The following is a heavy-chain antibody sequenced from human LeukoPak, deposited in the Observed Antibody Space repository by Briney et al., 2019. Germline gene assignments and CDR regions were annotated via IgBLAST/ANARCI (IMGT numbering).Heavy chain of an antibody. CDR3: ARDLTICQSTSCYPDAFDI. V-gene: IGHV1-18*01. D-gene: IGHD2-2*01. CDR2: ISAYNGNT. CDR1: GYTFTSYG. J-gene: IGHJ3*02. Sequence: ASVKVTCKASGYTFTSYGISWVRQAPGQGLEWMGWISAYNGNTNYAQKLQGRVTMTTDTSTSTAYMELRSLRSDDTAVYYCARDLTICQSTSCYPDAFDIWGQGTMVTVSS.